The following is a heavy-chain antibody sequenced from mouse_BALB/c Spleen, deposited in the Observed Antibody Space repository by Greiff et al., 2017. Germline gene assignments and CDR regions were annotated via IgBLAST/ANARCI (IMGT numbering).Heavy chain of an antibody. CDR1: GFAFSSYD. V-gene: IGHV5-12-1*01. CDR2: ISSGGGST. CDR3: ARDGGNIYAMDY. J-gene: IGHJ4*01. D-gene: IGHD2-1*01. Sequence: EVQLVESGGGLVKPGGSLKLSCAASGFAFSSYDMSWVRQTPEKRLEWVAYISSGGGSTYYPDTVKGRFTISRDNAKNTLYLQMSSLKSEDTAMYYCARDGGNIYAMDYWGQGTSVTVSS.